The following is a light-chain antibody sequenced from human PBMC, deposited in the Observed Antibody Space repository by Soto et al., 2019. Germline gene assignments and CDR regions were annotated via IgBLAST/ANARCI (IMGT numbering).Light chain of an antibody. CDR1: NSNIGNTV. CDR2: SND. CDR3: AAWDDSLNGWV. Sequence: QLVLTQPPSVSGTPGQRVTISCSGSNSNIGNTVVTWYQLLPGTAPKVLIYSNDQRPSGVPDRFSGSKSGTSASLGISGLQSADEAEYYCAAWDDSLNGWVFGGGTKVTVL. J-gene: IGLJ3*02. V-gene: IGLV1-44*01.